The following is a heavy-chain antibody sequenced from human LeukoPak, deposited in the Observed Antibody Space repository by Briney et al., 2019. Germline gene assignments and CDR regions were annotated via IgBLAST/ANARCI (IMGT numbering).Heavy chain of an antibody. J-gene: IGHJ4*02. D-gene: IGHD2/OR15-2a*01. CDR2: IYTSGST. CDR3: ARDRGYYGPYYFDY. Sequence: NTSETLSLTCTVSGGSISSGSYYWSWIRQPAGKGLEWIGRIYTSGSTNYNPSLKSRVTISVDTSKNQFSLKLSSVTAADTAVYYCARDRGYYGPYYFDYWGQGTLVTVSS. CDR1: GGSISSGSYY. V-gene: IGHV4-61*02.